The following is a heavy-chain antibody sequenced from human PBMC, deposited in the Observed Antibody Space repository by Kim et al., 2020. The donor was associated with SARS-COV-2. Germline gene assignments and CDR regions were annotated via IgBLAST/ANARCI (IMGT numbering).Heavy chain of an antibody. V-gene: IGHV4-34*01. Sequence: SETLSLTCAVYGGSFSGYYWSWIRQPPGKGLEWIGEINHSGSTNYNPSLKSRVTISVDTSKNQFSLKLSSVTAADTAVYYCARGGITLRLYYFDYWGQGTLVTVSS. D-gene: IGHD1-20*01. CDR3: ARGGITLRLYYFDY. J-gene: IGHJ4*02. CDR2: INHSGST. CDR1: GGSFSGYY.